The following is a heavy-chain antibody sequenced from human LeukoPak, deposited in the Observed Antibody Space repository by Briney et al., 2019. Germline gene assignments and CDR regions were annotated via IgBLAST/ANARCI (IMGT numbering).Heavy chain of an antibody. V-gene: IGHV1-8*01. Sequence: ASVKVSCKASGYTFTSYDINWVRQAAGQGLEWMGWMNANRGTTDYAQKFQGRVTVTRNTSISTAYMELSSLISEDTAVYYCTRGRSYYDSSGRQDYWGQGTLVTVSS. J-gene: IGHJ4*02. D-gene: IGHD3-22*01. CDR1: GYTFTSYD. CDR3: TRGRSYYDSSGRQDY. CDR2: MNANRGTT.